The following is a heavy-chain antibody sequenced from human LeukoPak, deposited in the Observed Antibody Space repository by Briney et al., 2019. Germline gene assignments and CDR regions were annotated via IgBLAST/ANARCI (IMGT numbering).Heavy chain of an antibody. CDR1: GFTFSSYE. Sequence: GGSLRLSCAASGFTFSSYEMNWVRQAPGKGLEWVSYISSSGSTIYYADSVKGRFTISRDNAKNSLYLQMNSLRAEDTAVYYCARERSDGSPRFDPWGQGTLVTVSS. CDR2: ISSSGSTI. D-gene: IGHD2-21*02. CDR3: ARERSDGSPRFDP. V-gene: IGHV3-48*03. J-gene: IGHJ5*02.